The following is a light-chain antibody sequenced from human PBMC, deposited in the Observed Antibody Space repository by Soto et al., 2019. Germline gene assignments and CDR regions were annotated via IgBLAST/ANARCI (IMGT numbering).Light chain of an antibody. V-gene: IGLV2-14*01. CDR1: SSDVGGYKY. Sequence: QSALTQPASVSGSPGQSITISCTGTSSDVGGYKYVSWYQQHPDKAPKLLIYEVSNRPSGVSSRFSGSKSGNTASLTISGXXAXXXXXXXXSSYTTTSPYVFGSGTKLXVL. J-gene: IGLJ1*01. CDR2: EVS. CDR3: SSYTTTSPYV.